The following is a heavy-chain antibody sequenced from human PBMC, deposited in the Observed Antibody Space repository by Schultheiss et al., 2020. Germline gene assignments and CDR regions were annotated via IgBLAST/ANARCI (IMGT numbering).Heavy chain of an antibody. D-gene: IGHD4-17*01. CDR1: GFTFSSYW. CDR3: ARDRDYGDYYYYYGMDV. J-gene: IGHJ6*02. Sequence: GGSLRLSCAASGFTFSSYWMHWVRQAPGKGLVWVSRINSDGSSTSYADSVKGRFTISRDNAKNTLYLQMNSLRAEDTAVYYCARDRDYGDYYYYYGMDVWGQGTTVTVS. CDR2: INSDGSST. V-gene: IGHV3-74*01.